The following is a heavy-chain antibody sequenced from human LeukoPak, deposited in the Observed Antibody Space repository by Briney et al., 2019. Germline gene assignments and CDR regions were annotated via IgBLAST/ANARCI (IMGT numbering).Heavy chain of an antibody. V-gene: IGHV3-30-3*02. CDR1: GFTFSNYA. J-gene: IGHJ4*02. CDR3: AKERQTGDYFTSDS. CDR2: ISYDGSNK. Sequence: PGRSLRLSCAVSGFTFSNYAMHWVRQAPGKGLEWVAVISYDGSNKYYADSVKGRFTTSRDNSKNTFYLQMSSLRVEDTAIYFCAKERQTGDYFTSDSWGQGTLVTVS. D-gene: IGHD4-17*01.